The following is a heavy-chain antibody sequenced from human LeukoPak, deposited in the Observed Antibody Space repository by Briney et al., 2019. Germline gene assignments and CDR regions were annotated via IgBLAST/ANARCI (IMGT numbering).Heavy chain of an antibody. D-gene: IGHD3-16*01. CDR1: GFIFSNYG. CDR2: ISGSGGSS. J-gene: IGHJ4*02. CDR3: AKDGRSIMIIFGGAPDY. Sequence: GGSLRLSCAASGFIFSNYGMSWVRQAPGKGLEWVSVISGSGGSSYYADSVKGRFTISRDNSKNTLYLQMNIVRAEDTAVYYCAKDGRSIMIIFGGAPDYWGQGALVTVSS. V-gene: IGHV3-23*01.